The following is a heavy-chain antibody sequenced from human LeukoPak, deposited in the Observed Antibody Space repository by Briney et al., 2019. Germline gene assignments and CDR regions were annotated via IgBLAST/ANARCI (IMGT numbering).Heavy chain of an antibody. J-gene: IGHJ4*02. D-gene: IGHD5-18*01. V-gene: IGHV3-7*05. Sequence: PGGSLRLSCASSGFTFSNYWMSWVRQAPGKGLEWVANVNQDGSEKFYVDSVRGRFTISRDNAKDSLYLQMNSLRAEDTAVYYCAKSVFGYSYGYFDYWGQGTLVTVSS. CDR2: VNQDGSEK. CDR1: GFTFSNYW. CDR3: AKSVFGYSYGYFDY.